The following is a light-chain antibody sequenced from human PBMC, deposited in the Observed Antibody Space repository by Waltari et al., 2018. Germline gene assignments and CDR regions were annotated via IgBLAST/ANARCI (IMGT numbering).Light chain of an antibody. CDR1: SSNTGAGYD. J-gene: IGLJ2*01. Sequence: QSVLTQPPSVSGAPGQRVTISCTGSSSNTGAGYDVNWYQQLQGTAPKLLIYGNLNRLSGVPDRFSGSKSGASASLAISGLQAEDEAEYYCQAYDRSLSGSVFGGGTKLTVL. CDR2: GNL. CDR3: QAYDRSLSGSV. V-gene: IGLV1-40*01.